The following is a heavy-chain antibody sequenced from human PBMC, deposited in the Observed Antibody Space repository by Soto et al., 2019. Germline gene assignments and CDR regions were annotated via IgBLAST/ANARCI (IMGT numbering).Heavy chain of an antibody. V-gene: IGHV3-23*01. CDR3: AKELVNSGWTYFDY. CDR1: GFTFSTYA. J-gene: IGHJ4*02. Sequence: GGSLRLSCAASGFTFSTYAMSWVRQAPGKGLEWVSAISDSGGRTYYLDSVKGRLTISRDNSKNTLYLQMNSLRAEDTAVYFCAKELVNSGWTYFDYWGQGTLVTVSS. D-gene: IGHD6-19*01. CDR2: ISDSGGRT.